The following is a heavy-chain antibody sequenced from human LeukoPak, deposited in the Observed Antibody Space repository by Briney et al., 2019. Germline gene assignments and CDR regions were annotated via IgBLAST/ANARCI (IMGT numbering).Heavy chain of an antibody. CDR1: GASISTYY. CDR3: ARHYSITGGRLSGYWLDP. D-gene: IGHD7-27*01. V-gene: IGHV4-59*08. Sequence: SETLSLTCTASGASISTYYWSWIRQPPGKGLEWIAYIYYSGSTNCNPSLKSRVTISVDTSKNQVSLKLSSVTAADTAVYYCARHYSITGGRLSGYWLDPWGQGTLVTVSS. J-gene: IGHJ5*02. CDR2: IYYSGST.